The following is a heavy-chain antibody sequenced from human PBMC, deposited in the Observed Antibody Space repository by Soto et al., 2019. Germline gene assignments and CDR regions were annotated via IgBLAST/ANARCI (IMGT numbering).Heavy chain of an antibody. D-gene: IGHD3-10*01. V-gene: IGHV1-8*01. CDR3: VSCFSEEDYYDYYIDV. CDR2: MKPNRDNT. CDR1: GYTFASYD. Sequence: GASVKVSCKASGYTFASYDLKWVRQATAQGIEWMGWMKPNRDNTGYAQKFQGRVTMTMNISISNSYMELCILISEVTAVYYCVSCFSEEDYYDYYIDVWGKGTPVTV. J-gene: IGHJ6*03.